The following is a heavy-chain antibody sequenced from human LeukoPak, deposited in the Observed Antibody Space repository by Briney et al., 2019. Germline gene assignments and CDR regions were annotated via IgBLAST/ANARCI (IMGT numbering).Heavy chain of an antibody. D-gene: IGHD3-22*01. CDR3: ARDQFYDSRGGYDY. Sequence: GGSLRLSCAASGFTFSSYGMHWVRQAPGKGLEWVAFIRYDGSNKYYADSVKGRFTISRDNSKNTLYLQMNSLRAEDTAVYYCARDQFYDSRGGYDYWGQGTLVTVSS. V-gene: IGHV3-30*02. CDR1: GFTFSSYG. CDR2: IRYDGSNK. J-gene: IGHJ4*02.